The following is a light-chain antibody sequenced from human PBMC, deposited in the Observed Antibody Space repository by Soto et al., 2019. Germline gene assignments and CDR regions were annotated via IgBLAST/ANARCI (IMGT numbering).Light chain of an antibody. V-gene: IGLV1-40*01. CDR1: SSNIGAGYD. CDR2: GNS. Sequence: QSVLTQPPSVSGAPGQRVTISCTGSSSNIGAGYDVHWYQQLPGTAPKLIIYGNSNRPSGVPDRFSGSKSGTSASLAITGLQAEYEADYYCQSYDSSLRGGVFGGGTKVTVL. CDR3: QSYDSSLRGGV. J-gene: IGLJ2*01.